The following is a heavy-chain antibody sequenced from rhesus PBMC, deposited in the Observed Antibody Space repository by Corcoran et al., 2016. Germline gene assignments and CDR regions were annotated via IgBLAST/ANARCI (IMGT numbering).Heavy chain of an antibody. J-gene: IGHJ6*01. CDR3: ACRIGMNYGLHS. V-gene: IGHV4-122*02. CDR1: GGSINSGTYY. D-gene: IGHD3-9*01. CDR2: NTYKVEN. Sequence: QVQLQESGPGLVKPSETLSLACAVSGGSINSGTYYWSWLRQPPGKALEWIGFNTYKVENDYTPSLKSRVTISGDKSKNQFSLNLNSGTAADTAVYYCACRIGMNYGLHSWGQGVVVTVSS.